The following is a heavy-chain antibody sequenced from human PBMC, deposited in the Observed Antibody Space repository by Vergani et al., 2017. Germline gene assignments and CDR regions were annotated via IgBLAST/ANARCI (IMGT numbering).Heavy chain of an antibody. CDR3: AKVSSGWDYYFDY. CDR1: TFPFDEYT. D-gene: IGHD6-19*01. Sequence: VQVAESGGVVVQPGGSLRLSCEASTFPFDEYTLHWVRQAPGKGLQWVSLISWDSVFTNYADSVKGRFTISRDNSKNTLYLQMNSLRAEDTAVYYCAKVSSGWDYYFDYWGQGTLVTVSS. V-gene: IGHV3-43*01. J-gene: IGHJ4*02. CDR2: ISWDSVFT.